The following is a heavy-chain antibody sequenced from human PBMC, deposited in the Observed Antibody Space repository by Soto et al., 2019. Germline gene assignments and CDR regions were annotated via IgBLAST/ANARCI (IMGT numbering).Heavy chain of an antibody. Sequence: QVQLVQAGAEVKKPGASVKVSCMASGYTFTSHGIHWVRQAPGQGLEWMGWNSAYNGNTNYAQKLQGRANLTRDTSTGIAYMELRSLIADDTAVYYCARERNASSWASTEYLHHWGQGNLATVSS. CDR3: ARERNASSWASTEYLHH. J-gene: IGHJ1*01. CDR1: GYTFTSHG. CDR2: NSAYNGNT. V-gene: IGHV1-18*01. D-gene: IGHD6-13*01.